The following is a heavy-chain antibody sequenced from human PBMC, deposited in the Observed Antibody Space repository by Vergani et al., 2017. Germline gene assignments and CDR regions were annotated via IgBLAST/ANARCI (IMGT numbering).Heavy chain of an antibody. D-gene: IGHD3-16*01. CDR2: IYTSGST. CDR3: AREGAHLASDYYYYYMDV. Sequence: QVQLQESGPGLVKPSQTLSLTCTVSGGSISSGSYYWSWIRQPAGKGLEWNGRIYTSGSTNYNPSLKSRVTMSVDTSKNQFSLKLSSVTAADTAVYYCAREGAHLASDYYYYYMDVWGKGTTVTVSS. CDR1: GGSISSGSYY. V-gene: IGHV4-61*02. J-gene: IGHJ6*03.